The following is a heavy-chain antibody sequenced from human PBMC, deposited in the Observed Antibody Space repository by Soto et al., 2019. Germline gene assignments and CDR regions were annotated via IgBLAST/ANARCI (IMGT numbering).Heavy chain of an antibody. CDR1: GYSFTSDW. CDR2: IYPGDSDT. J-gene: IGHJ6*04. CDR3: ATHGGQERNAFFECTRDYYYYGMDG. V-gene: IGHV5-51*01. D-gene: IGHD3-3*01. Sequence: RGESLKISCKGSGYSFTSDWIGWVRPMPGKGLEWMGIIYPGDSDTRYSPSFQAQVTISADKSISTAYLQWSSMQASDTAMYYCATHGGQERNAFFECTRDYYYYGMDGWANGTSVTVSS.